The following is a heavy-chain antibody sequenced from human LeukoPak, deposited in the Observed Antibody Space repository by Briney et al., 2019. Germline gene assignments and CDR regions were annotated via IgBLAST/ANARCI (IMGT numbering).Heavy chain of an antibody. CDR1: GFTFSSYS. D-gene: IGHD4/OR15-4a*01. Sequence: GGSLRLSCAASGFTFSSYSMNWVRQAPGKGLEWVSSISSSSSYIYYADSVKGRFTISRDNAKNSLYLQMNSLRAEDTAVYYCARATLRGARYFDLWGRGTLVTVSS. CDR3: ARATLRGARYFDL. CDR2: ISSSSSYI. J-gene: IGHJ2*01. V-gene: IGHV3-21*01.